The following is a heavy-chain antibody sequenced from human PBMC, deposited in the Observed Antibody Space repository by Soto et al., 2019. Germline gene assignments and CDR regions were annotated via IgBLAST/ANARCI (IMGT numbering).Heavy chain of an antibody. Sequence: VQLVESGGGVVQPGRSLRLSCAASGFTFRTDGMYWVRQAPGKGLEWVAVIWYDASNKYYADSVKGRFTISRDNSENTLYLQMNSLRAEDTAVYYCARARVDGGELDLWGQGTLVTVSS. J-gene: IGHJ4*02. CDR2: IWYDASNK. D-gene: IGHD1-26*01. V-gene: IGHV3-33*01. CDR1: GFTFRTDG. CDR3: ARARVDGGELDL.